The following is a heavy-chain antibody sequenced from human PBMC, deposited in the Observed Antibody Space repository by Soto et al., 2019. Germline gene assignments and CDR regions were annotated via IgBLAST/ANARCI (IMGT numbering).Heavy chain of an antibody. CDR1: GFTFSSYS. CDR2: ISSSSSTI. Sequence: GGSLRLSCAASGFTFSSYSMNWVRQAPGKGLEWVSYISSSSSTIYYADSVKGRFTISRDNAKNSLYLQMNSLRDEDTAVYYCGRDRSVTIYGGNSVDGFDIWGQGTMVTVSS. D-gene: IGHD2-21*02. J-gene: IGHJ3*02. CDR3: GRDRSVTIYGGNSVDGFDI. V-gene: IGHV3-48*02.